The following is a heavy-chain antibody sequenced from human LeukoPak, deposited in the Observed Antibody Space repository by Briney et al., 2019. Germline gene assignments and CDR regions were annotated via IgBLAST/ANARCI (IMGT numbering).Heavy chain of an antibody. V-gene: IGHV4-59*11. CDR3: ARGAAPHYSDY. Sequence: PSETLSLTCTVSGGSIRSHCWSWVRQPPGKGLEWIGYIYFSGSTNYNPSLKSRVTISMGTSENQFSLKLSSVTAADTAVYYCARGAAPHYSDYWGQGTLVTASS. CDR1: GGSIRSHC. D-gene: IGHD6-6*01. J-gene: IGHJ4*02. CDR2: IYFSGST.